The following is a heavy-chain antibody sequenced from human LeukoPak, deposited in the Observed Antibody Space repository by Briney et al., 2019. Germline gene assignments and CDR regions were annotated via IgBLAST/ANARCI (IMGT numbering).Heavy chain of an antibody. J-gene: IGHJ3*02. Sequence: GGSLRLSCAASGFTFSSYGMHWVRQAPGKGLEWVTFIWYEGSNKDYADSVKGRFTISRDNSKNTLYLQMNSLRVEDTGVYYCAKDDRGSGRHSPGAFDIWGQGTMVTVSS. CDR2: IWYEGSNK. CDR1: GFTFSSYG. CDR3: AKDDRGSGRHSPGAFDI. D-gene: IGHD1-26*01. V-gene: IGHV3-30*02.